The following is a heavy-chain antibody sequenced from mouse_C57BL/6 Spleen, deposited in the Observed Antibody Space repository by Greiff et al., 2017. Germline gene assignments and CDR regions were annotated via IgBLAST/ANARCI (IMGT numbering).Heavy chain of an antibody. CDR1: GYAFSSSW. CDR3: ARRGNYYAMDD. J-gene: IGHJ4*01. V-gene: IGHV1-82*01. D-gene: IGHD2-1*01. Sequence: QVQLQQSGPELVKPGASVKISCKASGYAFSSSWMNWVKQRPGKGLEWIGRIYPGDGDTNYNGKFKGKATLTADKSSSTAYMQLSSLTSEDSAVYFCARRGNYYAMDDWGQGTSVTVSS. CDR2: IYPGDGDT.